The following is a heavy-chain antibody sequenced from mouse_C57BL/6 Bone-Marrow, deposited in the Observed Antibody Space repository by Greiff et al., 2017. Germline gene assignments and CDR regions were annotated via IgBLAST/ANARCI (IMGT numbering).Heavy chain of an antibody. V-gene: IGHV1-63*01. D-gene: IGHD2-2*01. CDR1: GYTFTNYW. CDR2: IYPGGGYT. CDR3: ARYYGYDAGYFDY. J-gene: IGHJ2*01. Sequence: VQLQQSGAELVRPGTSVKMSCKASGYTFTNYWIGWAKQRPGHGLEWIGDIYPGGGYTNYNEKFKGKATLTADKSSSTAYMQFSSLTSEDAAIYYGARYYGYDAGYFDYWGQGTTLTVSS.